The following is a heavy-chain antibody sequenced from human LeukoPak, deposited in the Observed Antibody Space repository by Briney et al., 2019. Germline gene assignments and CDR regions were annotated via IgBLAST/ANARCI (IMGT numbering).Heavy chain of an antibody. V-gene: IGHV4-4*02. CDR2: IYHHGAT. J-gene: IGHJ4*02. D-gene: IGHD5-12*01. CDR3: ARGPSVAAHLDY. CDR1: GGSISSNNW. Sequence: SETLSLTCAVSGGSISSNNWWSWVRPPPGKGLEWIGEIYHHGATNYNPSLKSRVTLSVDKSKNQFSLELRSVTAADTAVYYCARGPSVAAHLDYWGQGTLVSVSS.